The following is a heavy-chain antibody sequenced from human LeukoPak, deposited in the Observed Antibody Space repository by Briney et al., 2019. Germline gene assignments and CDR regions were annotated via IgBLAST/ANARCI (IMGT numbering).Heavy chain of an antibody. CDR1: GRSVSSGSYY. Sequence: SETLSLTCTVSGRSVSSGSYYWSWIRQPPGQGLEWIGYNHYSGSTNYNPSLKSRVTISVDTSKNQFSLKLSSVTAADTAVYYCARDRYSSGWNYFDYWGQGSPVTVSA. D-gene: IGHD6-19*01. J-gene: IGHJ4*02. CDR3: ARDRYSSGWNYFDY. V-gene: IGHV4-61*01. CDR2: NHYSGST.